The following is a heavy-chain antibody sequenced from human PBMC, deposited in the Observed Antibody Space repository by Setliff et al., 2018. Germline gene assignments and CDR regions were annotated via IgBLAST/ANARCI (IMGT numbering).Heavy chain of an antibody. V-gene: IGHV4-38-2*02. CDR2: IGHTGSI. CDR3: ARERAVAGEIDY. Sequence: SETLSLTCTVSGYSISSGYIWGWIRQPPGKGLEWVGNIGHTGSINYNPSLKSRVTISMDTSKNQFSLKVSSVTAADTAVYYCARERAVAGEIDYWGQGTLVTVS. CDR1: GYSISSGYI. J-gene: IGHJ4*02. D-gene: IGHD6-19*01.